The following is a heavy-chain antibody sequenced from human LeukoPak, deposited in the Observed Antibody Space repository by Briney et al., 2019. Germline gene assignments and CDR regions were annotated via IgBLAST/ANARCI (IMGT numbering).Heavy chain of an antibody. J-gene: IGHJ4*02. CDR1: GYTFTSYG. CDR2: ISAYNGNT. D-gene: IGHD3-22*01. V-gene: IGHV1-18*01. CDR3: ARVYDSSGYFHPDY. Sequence: EASVKVSCKASGYTFTSYGISWVRQAPGQGLEWMGWISAYNGNTNYAQKLQSRVTMTTDTSTSTAYMELRSLRSDDTAVYYCARVYDSSGYFHPDYWGQGTLVTVSS.